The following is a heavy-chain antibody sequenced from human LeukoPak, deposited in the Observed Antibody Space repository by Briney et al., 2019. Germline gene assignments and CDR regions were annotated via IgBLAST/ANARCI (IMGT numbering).Heavy chain of an antibody. J-gene: IGHJ6*02. D-gene: IGHD2-21*02. Sequence: GGSLRLSCAASRLTFSSYAMSWVRKAPGKGLEWVSAISGSGGRAYYADSVKGRFTISRDNSKNTLSLQMNSLRDEDTATYYCAKEVYCGRDCYNPGYGVDVWGQGTTVTVSS. V-gene: IGHV3-23*01. CDR1: RLTFSSYA. CDR2: ISGSGGRA. CDR3: AKEVYCGRDCYNPGYGVDV.